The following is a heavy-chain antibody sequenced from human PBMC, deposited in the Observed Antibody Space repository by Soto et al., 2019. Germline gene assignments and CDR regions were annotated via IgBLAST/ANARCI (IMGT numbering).Heavy chain of an antibody. CDR3: ARDFPGGDYGSGSYYKIGY. V-gene: IGHV1-18*01. D-gene: IGHD3-10*01. CDR1: GYTFTSYG. J-gene: IGHJ4*02. Sequence: QVQLVQSGAEVKKPGASVKVSCKASGYTFTSYGISWVRQAPGQGLEWMGWISAYNGNTNYAQQLQGRATITTDASTSPAYMELRSLSADDTAVYSCARDFPGGDYGSGSYYKIGYWGQGTLVTVSS. CDR2: ISAYNGNT.